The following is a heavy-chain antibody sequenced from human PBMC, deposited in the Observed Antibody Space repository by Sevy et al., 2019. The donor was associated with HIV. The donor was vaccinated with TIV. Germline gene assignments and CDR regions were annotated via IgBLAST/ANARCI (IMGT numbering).Heavy chain of an antibody. CDR1: GASISTYV. CDR2: FFYTGNP. V-gene: IGHV4-59*12. Sequence: SETLSLTCTVSGASISTYVWTWIRQPPGKGLEWVGYFFYTGNPNYNPSLSSRVTISGDTSKNQFSLTLSSVTAADTAVYYCARIREWLNWFDPWGQGALVTVSS. J-gene: IGHJ5*02. CDR3: ARIREWLNWFDP. D-gene: IGHD3-3*01.